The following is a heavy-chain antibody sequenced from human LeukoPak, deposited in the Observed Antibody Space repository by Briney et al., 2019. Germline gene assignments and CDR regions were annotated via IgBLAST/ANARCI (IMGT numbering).Heavy chain of an antibody. Sequence: GGSLRLSCAVSGFTFSDYYMSWIRQAPGKGLEWVSYISSSGSTIYYADSVKGRFTISRDSSKNTLFLQMNSLRPEDTAVYFCARDFEWSFDYWGQGTLVTVSS. D-gene: IGHD3-3*01. CDR1: GFTFSDYY. J-gene: IGHJ4*02. CDR2: ISSSGSTI. CDR3: ARDFEWSFDY. V-gene: IGHV3-11*04.